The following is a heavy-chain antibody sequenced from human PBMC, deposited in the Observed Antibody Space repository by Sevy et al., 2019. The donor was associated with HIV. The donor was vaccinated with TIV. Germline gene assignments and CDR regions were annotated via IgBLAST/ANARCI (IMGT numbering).Heavy chain of an antibody. J-gene: IGHJ4*02. V-gene: IGHV3-30-3*01. CDR1: GFTFSSYA. D-gene: IGHD6-19*01. CDR2: ISYDGSNK. Sequence: GGSLRLSCAASGFTFSSYAMHWVRQAPGKGLEWVAVISYDGSNKYYADSVKGRFTISRDNSKNTLYLQMNSLRAEDTAVYYCARDQYSSDWYFRNWGQGTLVTVSS. CDR3: ARDQYSSDWYFRN.